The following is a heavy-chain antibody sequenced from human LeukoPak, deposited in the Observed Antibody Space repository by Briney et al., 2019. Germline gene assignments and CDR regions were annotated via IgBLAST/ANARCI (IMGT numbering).Heavy chain of an antibody. CDR3: ARVAYCGGDCYPDYYSYYMDV. CDR2: MSAYNGNT. CDR1: GYTFTDFY. Sequence: ASVKVSCKTSGYTFTDFYMHWVRQAPGQGLEWMGWMSAYNGNTNYAQKLQGRVTLTTDTSTSTAYMELRSLRSDDTAVYYCARVAYCGGDCYPDYYSYYMDVWGKGTTVTVS. D-gene: IGHD2-21*02. V-gene: IGHV1-18*04. J-gene: IGHJ6*03.